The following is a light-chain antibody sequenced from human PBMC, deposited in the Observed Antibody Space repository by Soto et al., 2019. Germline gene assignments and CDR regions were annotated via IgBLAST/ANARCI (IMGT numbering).Light chain of an antibody. CDR1: HGISS. V-gene: IGKV1D-12*01. J-gene: IGKJ5*01. CDR3: QQANSFPIT. Sequence: DLELTQSPSAVSAFLGDRVTITCRASHGISSLAWYQNKPGRAPKLLIFGASSLQSGVPSRVSGSGSGTDFTLTISSLQPEDFATYYCQQANSFPITFGQGTRLEIK. CDR2: GAS.